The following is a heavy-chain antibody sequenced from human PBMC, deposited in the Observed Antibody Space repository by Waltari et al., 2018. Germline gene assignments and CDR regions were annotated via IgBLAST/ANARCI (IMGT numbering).Heavy chain of an antibody. CDR3: ARGYYDFWSGYYYDAFDI. J-gene: IGHJ3*02. D-gene: IGHD3-3*01. Sequence: QVQLQESGPGLVKPSETLSLTCTVSGGSLSSYYWSWIRQPPGKGLEWVGYIYYSGSTNYNPSLKSRVTISVDTSKNQFSLKLSSVTAADTAVYYCARGYYDFWSGYYYDAFDIWGQGTMVTVSS. V-gene: IGHV4-59*01. CDR1: GGSLSSYY. CDR2: IYYSGST.